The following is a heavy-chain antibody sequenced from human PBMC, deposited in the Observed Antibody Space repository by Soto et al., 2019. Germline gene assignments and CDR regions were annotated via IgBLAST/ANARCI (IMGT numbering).Heavy chain of an antibody. J-gene: IGHJ4*02. Sequence: PGGSLRLSCAASGFTFSSYGMHWVRQAPGKGLEWVAIISYDGSNKYYADSVKGRFTISRDNSKNTLYLQMNSLRAEDTAVYYCAKDVAAAGTGYFDYWGQGTLVTVSS. CDR2: ISYDGSNK. V-gene: IGHV3-30*18. D-gene: IGHD6-13*01. CDR1: GFTFSSYG. CDR3: AKDVAAAGTGYFDY.